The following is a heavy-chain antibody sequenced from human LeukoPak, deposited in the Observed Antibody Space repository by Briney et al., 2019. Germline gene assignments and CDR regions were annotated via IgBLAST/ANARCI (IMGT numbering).Heavy chain of an antibody. CDR1: EFTFSTYA. J-gene: IGHJ4*02. CDR2: ISGDGGIT. V-gene: IGHV3-23*01. D-gene: IGHD3-22*01. CDR3: ANAYYYYDSSGYLPNDY. Sequence: PGGSLRLSCAASEFTFSTYAMSWVRQAPGKGLEWVSGISGDGGITYYADSVRGRFTISRDNSKNTLYLQMNSLRAEDTAVYYCANAYYYYDSSGYLPNDYWGQGTLVTVSS.